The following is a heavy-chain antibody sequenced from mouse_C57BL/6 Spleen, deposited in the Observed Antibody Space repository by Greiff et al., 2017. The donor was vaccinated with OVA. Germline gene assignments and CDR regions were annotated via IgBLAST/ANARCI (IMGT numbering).Heavy chain of an antibody. CDR1: GYSITSGYY. D-gene: IGHD1-1*01. CDR3: ARVIVTTVVEGYFDV. CDR2: ISYDGSN. Sequence: EVHLVESGPGLVKPSQSLSLTCSVTGYSITSGYYWNWIRQFPGNKLEWMGYISYDGSNNYNPSLKNRISITRDTSKNQFFLKLNSVTTEDTATYYCARVIVTTVVEGYFDVWGTGTTVTVSS. J-gene: IGHJ1*03. V-gene: IGHV3-6*01.